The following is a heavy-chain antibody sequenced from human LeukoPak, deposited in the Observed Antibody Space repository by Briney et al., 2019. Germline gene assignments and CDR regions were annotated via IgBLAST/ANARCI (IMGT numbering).Heavy chain of an antibody. Sequence: GASVKVSCKASGYTFTGYYMHWVRQAPGQGLEWMGWINPNSGGTNYAQKFQGRVTMTRDTSISTAYMELSRLRSDDTAVYYCARDYYDSSGYRGIAVDYWGQGTLVTVSS. D-gene: IGHD3-22*01. CDR1: GYTFTGYY. CDR3: ARDYYDSSGYRGIAVDY. V-gene: IGHV1-2*02. J-gene: IGHJ4*02. CDR2: INPNSGGT.